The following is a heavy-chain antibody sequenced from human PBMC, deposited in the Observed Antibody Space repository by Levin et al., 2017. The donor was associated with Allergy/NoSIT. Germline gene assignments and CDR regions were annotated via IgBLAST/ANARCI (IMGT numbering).Heavy chain of an antibody. CDR2: IYSGGST. Sequence: GESLKISCAASGFTVSSNYMSWVRQAPGKGLEWVSVIYSGGSTYYADSVKGRFTISRDNSKNTLYLQMNSLRAEDTAVYYCARGTYSGYVDYWGQGTLVTVAS. D-gene: IGHD5-12*01. J-gene: IGHJ4*02. CDR3: ARGTYSGYVDY. V-gene: IGHV3-66*01. CDR1: GFTVSSNY.